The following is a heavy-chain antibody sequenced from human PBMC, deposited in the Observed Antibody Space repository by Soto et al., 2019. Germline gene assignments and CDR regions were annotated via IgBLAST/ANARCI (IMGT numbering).Heavy chain of an antibody. J-gene: IGHJ4*02. D-gene: IGHD3-9*01. CDR1: GGSISSSSYY. CDR3: AWRTRIFAGYSGHFAY. Sequence: QLQLQESGPGLVKPSETLSLTCTVSGGSISSSSYYWGWIRQPPGKGLEWIGSIDYSGSTYYNPSRKSRVTISVVASKNQFSLKLSSVTAAYAAVYYCAWRTRIFAGYSGHFAYWGQGPLVTVS. V-gene: IGHV4-39*01. CDR2: IDYSGST.